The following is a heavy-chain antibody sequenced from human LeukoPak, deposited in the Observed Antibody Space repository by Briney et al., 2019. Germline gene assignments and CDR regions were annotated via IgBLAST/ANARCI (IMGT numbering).Heavy chain of an antibody. CDR1: GFTFSDFW. Sequence: GGSLRLSCAASGFTFSDFWMSWVRQAPGKGLEWVADINQDESEKSYVDSVRGRFTISRDNAENSLYLQMNSLRAEDTAVYYCARGRTYYYDSSGYPFDYWGQGTLVTVSS. D-gene: IGHD3-22*01. V-gene: IGHV3-7*04. J-gene: IGHJ4*02. CDR3: ARGRTYYYDSSGYPFDY. CDR2: INQDESEK.